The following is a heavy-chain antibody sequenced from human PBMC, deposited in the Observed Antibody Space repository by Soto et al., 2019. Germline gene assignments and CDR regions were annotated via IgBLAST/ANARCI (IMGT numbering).Heavy chain of an antibody. CDR1: GYTLTELS. J-gene: IGHJ4*02. CDR3: ARAVAVPADFDY. D-gene: IGHD6-19*01. Sequence: ALVKVSCKVSGYTLTELSMHWVRQAPGQRLEWMGWINAGNGNTKYSQKFQGRVTITRDTSASTAYMELSSLRSEDTAVYYCARAVAVPADFDYWGQGTLVTVSS. CDR2: INAGNGNT. V-gene: IGHV1-3*01.